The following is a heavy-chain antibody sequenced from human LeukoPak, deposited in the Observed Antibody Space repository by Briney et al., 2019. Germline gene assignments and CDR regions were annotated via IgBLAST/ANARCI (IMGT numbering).Heavy chain of an antibody. J-gene: IGHJ4*02. Sequence: PGGSLRLSCVVSGFPFSSYWMSWVRQATGKGLEWVANIKQDGSEKYYVHSVKGRYTMSRDNAKNSLYLQMHSLRAEDTAVYYCARVQWELRGVGSYFEYWGQGALVTVSS. CDR3: ARVQWELRGVGSYFEY. CDR2: IKQDGSEK. D-gene: IGHD1-26*01. V-gene: IGHV3-7*01. CDR1: GFPFSSYW.